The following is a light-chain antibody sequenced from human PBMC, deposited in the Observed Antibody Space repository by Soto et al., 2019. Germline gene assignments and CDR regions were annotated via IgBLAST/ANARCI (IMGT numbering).Light chain of an antibody. J-gene: IGKJ2*01. CDR1: ESVRHY. V-gene: IGKV3-11*01. CDR3: QHRDNWSYI. CDR2: DAS. Sequence: EIVLTQSPATLSSSPGERATLSCRASESVRHYVAWYQQKPGQAPSLLIYDASTRATGIPARFSGSGSGTDYTLSISSLEAEDFVVYYCQHRDNWSYIFGQGTKLEMK.